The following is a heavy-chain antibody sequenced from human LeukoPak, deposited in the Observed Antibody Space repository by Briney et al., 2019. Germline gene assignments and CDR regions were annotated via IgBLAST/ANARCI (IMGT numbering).Heavy chain of an antibody. CDR1: GGSFSSCGYY. CDR2: IYYSGST. CDR3: ARDHDYGDYSYGMDV. D-gene: IGHD4-17*01. Sequence: PSQTLSLTCTVSGGSFSSCGYYWRWIRQHPGKGLEWIGYIYYSGSTYYNPSRKSRVTISVDTSKNQFSLKLSSVTAADRAVYYGARDHDYGDYSYGMDVWGEGTTVTVSS. J-gene: IGHJ6*04. V-gene: IGHV4-31*03.